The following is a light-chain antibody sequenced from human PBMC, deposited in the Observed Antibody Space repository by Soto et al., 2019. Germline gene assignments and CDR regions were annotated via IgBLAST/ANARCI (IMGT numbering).Light chain of an antibody. CDR2: AAS. Sequence: SVTVTCRASHVISTSLAWYPVKPGKSPKLLIYAASTLESGVPSRFSATVSGTEFSLTITSLQPEEFATYYCQQLFDSPITFGQGTRLEIK. CDR1: HVISTS. CDR3: QQLFDSPIT. V-gene: IGKV1-9*01. J-gene: IGKJ5*01.